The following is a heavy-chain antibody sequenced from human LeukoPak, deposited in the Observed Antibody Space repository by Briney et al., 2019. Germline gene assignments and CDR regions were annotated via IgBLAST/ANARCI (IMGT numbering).Heavy chain of an antibody. D-gene: IGHD3-22*01. CDR1: GGSISSYY. CDR3: AREVAPYDSSGYYLRKGAFDI. J-gene: IGHJ3*02. Sequence: PSETLSLTCTVSGGSISSYYWSWIRQPPGKGLEWIGYIYYSGSTNYNPSLKSRVTISVDTSKNQFPLKLSSVTAADTAVYYCAREVAPYDSSGYYLRKGAFDIWGQGTMVTVSS. V-gene: IGHV4-59*01. CDR2: IYYSGST.